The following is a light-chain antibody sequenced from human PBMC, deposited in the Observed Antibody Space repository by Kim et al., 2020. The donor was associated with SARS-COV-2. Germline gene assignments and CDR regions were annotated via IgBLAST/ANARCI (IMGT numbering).Light chain of an antibody. CDR3: QAWDSSTWV. CDR1: KLGDKY. CDR2: QDT. Sequence: GSPGQTASITCSGDKLGDKYACWYQQKPGQSPVLIIYQDTKRPSGIPERFSGSNSGNTATLTISGTQAMDEADYYCQAWDSSTWVFGGGTQLTVL. V-gene: IGLV3-1*01. J-gene: IGLJ3*02.